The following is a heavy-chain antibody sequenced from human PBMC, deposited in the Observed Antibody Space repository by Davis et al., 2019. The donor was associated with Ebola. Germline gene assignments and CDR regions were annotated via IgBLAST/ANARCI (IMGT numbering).Heavy chain of an antibody. CDR3: AKDIHFIAVADTSFDY. Sequence: GGSLRLSCAASGFTFSSYAMHWVRQAPGKGLEWVAVISYDGSNKYYADSVKGRFTISRDNSKNTLYLQMNSLRAEDTAVYYCAKDIHFIAVADTSFDYWGQGTLVTVSS. D-gene: IGHD6-19*01. J-gene: IGHJ4*02. CDR2: ISYDGSNK. CDR1: GFTFSSYA. V-gene: IGHV3-30-3*01.